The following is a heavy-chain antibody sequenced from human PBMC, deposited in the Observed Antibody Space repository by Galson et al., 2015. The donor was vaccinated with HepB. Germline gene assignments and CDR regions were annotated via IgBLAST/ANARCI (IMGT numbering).Heavy chain of an antibody. Sequence: SLRLSCAASGFTFSTYAMHWVRQAPGKGLEWVAVISYDGSNKYYADSVKGRFTISRDNSKNTLYLQVNSLRAEDTAVYYCAKALHPFGQLRLGFDYWGQGTLVTVSS. D-gene: IGHD3-16*01. CDR2: ISYDGSNK. V-gene: IGHV3-30*18. CDR3: AKALHPFGQLRLGFDY. CDR1: GFTFSTYA. J-gene: IGHJ4*02.